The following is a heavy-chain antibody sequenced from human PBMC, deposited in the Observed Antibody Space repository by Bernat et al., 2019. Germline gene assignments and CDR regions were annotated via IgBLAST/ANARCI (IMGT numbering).Heavy chain of an antibody. J-gene: IGHJ1*01. CDR2: ISGTGGRT. D-gene: IGHD3-22*01. Sequence: EVQLLESGGGFVQPGGSLRLSCAASGFTFSSYAMSWVRQAPGKWLEWVSAISGTGGRTYYTDSVKGRFTISRDNSKNTLFLQMNSLRAEDTAIYYCAKDQYGDTIVVAPGEHWGQGTLVTVSS. CDR3: AKDQYGDTIVVAPGEH. V-gene: IGHV3-23*01. CDR1: GFTFSSYA.